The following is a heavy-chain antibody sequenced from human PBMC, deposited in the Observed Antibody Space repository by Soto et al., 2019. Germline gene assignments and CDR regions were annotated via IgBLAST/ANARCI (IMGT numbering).Heavy chain of an antibody. Sequence: SETLSLTCTVFGGSVSIGDYLWSWIRQRPGKGLEWIGYIHDSGNTYYNPSLKSRVTISLDTSKNQFSLKVTSMTAADTAVYFCARARGGDSGDYASLFDRWGQGNLVTV. CDR1: GGSVSIGDYL. CDR2: IHDSGNT. CDR3: ARARGGDSGDYASLFDR. J-gene: IGHJ5*02. V-gene: IGHV4-30-4*01. D-gene: IGHD4-17*01.